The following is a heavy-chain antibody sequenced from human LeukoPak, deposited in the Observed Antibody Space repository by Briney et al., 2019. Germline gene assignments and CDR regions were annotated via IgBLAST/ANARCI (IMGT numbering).Heavy chain of an antibody. CDR1: GGSISSSSYY. CDR2: IYYSGST. D-gene: IGHD1-1*01. J-gene: IGHJ3*02. CDR3: ARREGTLSAFDI. V-gene: IGHV4-39*01. Sequence: SETLSLTCTVSGGSISSSSYYWGWIRQPPGKGLEWIGSIYYSGSTYYNPSLKSRVTISVDTSKNQFSLKLSSVTAADTAVYYCARREGTLSAFDIWGQGTMVTVSS.